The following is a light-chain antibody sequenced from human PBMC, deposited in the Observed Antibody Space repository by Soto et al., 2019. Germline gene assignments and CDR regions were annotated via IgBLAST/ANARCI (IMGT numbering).Light chain of an antibody. J-gene: IGKJ1*01. Sequence: DIRLTQSPSFLSASVGDRVTITCRASHDINPYLAWYQQKPGKAPKLLIYAASTLHNAVPSRFSGAGSGTELTLTLSSLQPEDFTTYSCQQLHIYPQTFGQGTKVEFK. CDR3: QQLHIYPQT. CDR2: AAS. V-gene: IGKV1-9*01. CDR1: HDINPY.